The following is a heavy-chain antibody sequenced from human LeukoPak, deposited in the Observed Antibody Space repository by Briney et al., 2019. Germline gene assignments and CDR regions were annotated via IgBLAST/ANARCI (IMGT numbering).Heavy chain of an antibody. Sequence: PGGSLRLSCAASGFTFSSYGMHWVRQAPGKGLEWVAVISYDGSNKYYADSVKGRFTISRDNSKNTLYLQMNSLRAEDTAVYYCAKLSGGGYSYGYTATFDYWGQGTLVTVSS. D-gene: IGHD5-18*01. V-gene: IGHV3-30*18. CDR2: ISYDGSNK. J-gene: IGHJ4*02. CDR3: AKLSGGGYSYGYTATFDY. CDR1: GFTFSSYG.